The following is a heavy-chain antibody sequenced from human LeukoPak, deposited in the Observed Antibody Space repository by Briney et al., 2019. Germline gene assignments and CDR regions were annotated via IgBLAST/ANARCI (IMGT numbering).Heavy chain of an antibody. CDR1: GFTLSSYA. Sequence: PGGSLRLSCAASGFTLSSYAMSWVRQAPGEGLEWVSAISGRGGSTYYADSGKGRFTISRDKSKNTLYLQMNSLRGEDTAVYYCAKMAIITGVDYWGQGTLVTVSS. CDR3: AKMAIITGVDY. J-gene: IGHJ4*02. CDR2: ISGRGGST. D-gene: IGHD5-24*01. V-gene: IGHV3-23*01.